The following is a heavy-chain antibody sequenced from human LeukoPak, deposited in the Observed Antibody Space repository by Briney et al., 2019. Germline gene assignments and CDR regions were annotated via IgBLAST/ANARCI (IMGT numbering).Heavy chain of an antibody. CDR2: ISAYNGNT. Sequence: ASAKVSCKASGYTFTSYGISWVRQAPGQGLEWMGWISAYNGNTNYAQKLQGRVTMTTDTSTSTAYMELRSLRSDDTAVYYCARDSRYYYGSGSYLMFDYWGQGTLVTVSS. V-gene: IGHV1-18*01. D-gene: IGHD3-10*01. CDR3: ARDSRYYYGSGSYLMFDY. CDR1: GYTFTSYG. J-gene: IGHJ4*02.